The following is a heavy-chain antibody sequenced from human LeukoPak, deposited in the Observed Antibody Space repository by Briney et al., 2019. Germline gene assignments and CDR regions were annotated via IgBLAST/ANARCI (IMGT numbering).Heavy chain of an antibody. D-gene: IGHD3-22*01. CDR1: GFNLRDYH. CDR2: ISNAGTTI. Sequence: GGSLRLSCVASGFNLRDYHMSCLRQAPGKGLEWLSYISNAGTTIYYADSLKGRFTISRDNAKNSLYLQMNSLRAEDTAFYYCARDPGSSDTSGYFYPLKFTYWRQESLVTVSS. CDR3: ARDPGSSDTSGYFYPLKFTY. J-gene: IGHJ4*02. V-gene: IGHV3-11*01.